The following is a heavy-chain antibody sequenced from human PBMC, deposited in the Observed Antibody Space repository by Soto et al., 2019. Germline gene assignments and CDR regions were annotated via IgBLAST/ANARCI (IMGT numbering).Heavy chain of an antibody. Sequence: LRLSCAASGFTFSSYSMNWVRQAPGKGLEWVSSISSSSSYIYYADSVKGRFTISRDNAKNSLYLQMNSLRAEDTAVYYCARASDVLRYFDWLLHDYYYGMDVWGQGTTVTVSS. CDR2: ISSSSSYI. D-gene: IGHD3-9*01. CDR1: GFTFSSYS. V-gene: IGHV3-21*01. J-gene: IGHJ6*02. CDR3: ARASDVLRYFDWLLHDYYYGMDV.